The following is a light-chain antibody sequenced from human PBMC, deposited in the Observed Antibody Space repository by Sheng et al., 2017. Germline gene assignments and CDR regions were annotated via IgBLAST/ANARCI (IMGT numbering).Light chain of an antibody. CDR3: QQSYSTPPLT. Sequence: AIQMTQSPSSLSASVGDRVTITCRASQDIRNDLGWYQQQPGIAPKLLIYSTSTLHSGVPSRFSGSGSGTDFTFTISSLQPEDTATYYCQQSYSTPPLTFGGGTKVEIK. J-gene: IGKJ4*01. CDR1: QDIRND. CDR2: STS. V-gene: IGKV1-6*01.